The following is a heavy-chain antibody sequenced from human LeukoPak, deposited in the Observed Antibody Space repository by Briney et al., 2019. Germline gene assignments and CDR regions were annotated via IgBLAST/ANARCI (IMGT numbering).Heavy chain of an antibody. CDR3: AREGTYGSGSYYNVDYYYYYYMDV. J-gene: IGHJ6*03. Sequence: SETLPLTCTVSGGSISSYYWSWIRQPPGKGLEWIGYIYYSGSTNYNPSLKSRVTISVDTSKNQFSLKLSSVTAADTAVYYCAREGTYGSGSYYNVDYYYYYYMDVWGKGTTVTVSS. CDR1: GGSISSYY. CDR2: IYYSGST. V-gene: IGHV4-59*01. D-gene: IGHD3-10*01.